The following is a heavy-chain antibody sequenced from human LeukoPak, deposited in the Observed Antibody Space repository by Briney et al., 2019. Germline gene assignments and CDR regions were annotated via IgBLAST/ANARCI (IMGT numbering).Heavy chain of an antibody. Sequence: QTGGSLRHPCAAPGFAFSSYAVSWVRQAPGKGLEWVSAISGSGGSTYYADSVKGRFTISRDNSKNTLYLQMNSLRAEDTAVYYCAKDLGDILTGYSEPFDYWGQGTLVTVSS. D-gene: IGHD3-9*01. J-gene: IGHJ4*02. CDR2: ISGSGGST. V-gene: IGHV3-23*01. CDR1: GFAFSSYA. CDR3: AKDLGDILTGYSEPFDY.